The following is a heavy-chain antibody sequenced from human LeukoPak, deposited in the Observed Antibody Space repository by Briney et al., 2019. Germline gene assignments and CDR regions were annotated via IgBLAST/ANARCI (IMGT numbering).Heavy chain of an antibody. D-gene: IGHD6-13*01. V-gene: IGHV1-2*02. CDR2: INPNSGGT. CDR1: GYTFTGYY. Sequence: GASVKVSCKASGYTFTGYYMHWVRQAPGQGLEWMGWINPNSGGTNYAEKFEGRGTMTRDTSISPAYMELSRLRSDDTAVYYCARVLAAAVPSNMIFDYWGQGTLVTVSS. J-gene: IGHJ4*02. CDR3: ARVLAAAVPSNMIFDY.